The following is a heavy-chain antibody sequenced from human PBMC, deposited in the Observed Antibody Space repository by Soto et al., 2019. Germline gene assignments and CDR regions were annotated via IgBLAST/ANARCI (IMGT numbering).Heavy chain of an antibody. J-gene: IGHJ4*02. D-gene: IGHD3-16*02. CDR1: GGSISSGGYY. CDR2: IYYSGST. CDR3: ARGLMITFGGVIVSPEPVDY. V-gene: IGHV4-31*03. Sequence: QVQLQESGPGLVKPSQTLSLTCTVSGGSISSGGYYWIWIRQHPGKGLEWLGYIYYSGSTYYTPSLKSRVTISVDTSKNQFSRKLSSVTAADTAVYYCARGLMITFGGVIVSPEPVDYWGQGTLVTVSS.